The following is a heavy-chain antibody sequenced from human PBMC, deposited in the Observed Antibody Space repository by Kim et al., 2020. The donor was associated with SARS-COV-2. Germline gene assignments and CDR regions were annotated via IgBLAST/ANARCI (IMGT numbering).Heavy chain of an antibody. V-gene: IGHV1-2*02. CDR3: ASGGGAYCGGDCYSPGYYYGMDV. CDR1: GYTFTGYY. J-gene: IGHJ6*02. D-gene: IGHD2-21*02. CDR2: INPNSGGT. Sequence: ASVKVSCKASGYTFTGYYMHWVRQAPGQGLEWMGWINPNSGGTNYAQKFQGRVTMTRDTSISTAYMELSRLRSDDTAVYYCASGGGAYCGGDCYSPGYYYGMDVWGQGTTVTVSS.